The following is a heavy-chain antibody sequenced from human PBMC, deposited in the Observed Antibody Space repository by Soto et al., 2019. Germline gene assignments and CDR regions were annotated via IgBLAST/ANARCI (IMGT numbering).Heavy chain of an antibody. D-gene: IGHD1-20*01. J-gene: IGHJ4*02. CDR1: GGTFSSYA. V-gene: IGHV1-69*13. CDR3: AREAEYNWNHLSDHTSKFDY. CDR2: IIPIFGTA. Sequence: ASVKVSCKASGGTFSSYAISWVRQAPGQGLEWMGGIIPIFGTANYAQKFQGRVTITADESTSTAYMELSSLRSEDTAVYYCAREAEYNWNHLSDHTSKFDYWGQGTLVTVSS.